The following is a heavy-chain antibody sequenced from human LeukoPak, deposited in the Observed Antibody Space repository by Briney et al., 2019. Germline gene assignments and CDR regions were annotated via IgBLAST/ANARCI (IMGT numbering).Heavy chain of an antibody. CDR1: GGSFSGYY. CDR3: ARRRRGRVVANYDILTGYYPHYYFDY. CDR2: INHSGST. D-gene: IGHD3-9*01. V-gene: IGHV4-34*01. Sequence: SETLSLTCAVYGGSFSGYYWSWIRQPPGKGLEWIGEINHSGSTNYNPSLKSRVTISVDTSKNQFSLKLSSVTAADTAVYYCARRRRGRVVANYDILTGYYPHYYFDYWGQGTLVTVSS. J-gene: IGHJ4*02.